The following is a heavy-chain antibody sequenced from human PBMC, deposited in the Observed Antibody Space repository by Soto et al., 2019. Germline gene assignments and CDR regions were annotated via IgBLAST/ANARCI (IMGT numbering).Heavy chain of an antibody. J-gene: IGHJ6*02. CDR3: PAVGFGGLLHASYYDYAMDV. D-gene: IGHD3-10*01. CDR1: GGTFSKYA. V-gene: IGHV1-69*01. Sequence: QVQLVQSGAEVKKPGSSVKVSCKASGGTFSKYAISWVRQAPGQGLEWMGGIIPIFGTTNYAQKFQGSVTITADESTSTAFMELSSLRSEDTAVYYCPAVGFGGLLHASYYDYAMDVWGQGTTVTVSS. CDR2: IIPIFGTT.